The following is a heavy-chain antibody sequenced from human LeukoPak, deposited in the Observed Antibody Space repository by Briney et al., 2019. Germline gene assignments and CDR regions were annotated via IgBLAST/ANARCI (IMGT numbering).Heavy chain of an antibody. Sequence: GGSLRLSCATAGFTFSTFGIHWVRQTPGKGLEWAAAIQSNGSKQYYGDSVKGRFTISRDSSKNTVYLQMNSLRDEDTAVYYCARDVDTSSHSSQLDPWGQGTLVTVSS. CDR1: GFTFSTFG. V-gene: IGHV3-33*01. J-gene: IGHJ5*02. CDR2: IQSNGSKQ. D-gene: IGHD5-18*01. CDR3: ARDVDTSSHSSQLDP.